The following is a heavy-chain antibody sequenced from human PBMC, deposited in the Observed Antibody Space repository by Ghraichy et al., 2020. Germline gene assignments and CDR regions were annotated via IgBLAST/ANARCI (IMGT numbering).Heavy chain of an antibody. CDR3: ATSGPLYPYEWFDP. Sequence: SETLSLTCTVSGDSITSITKNWAWIRQPPGKGLEWIATINYNGRTYYNPSLKSRVIIFVDLSKNHFSLRLNSVTAADTAMYYCATSGPLYPYEWFDPWGPGKLVTVSS. D-gene: IGHD3-16*01. CDR1: GDSITSITKN. CDR2: INYNGRT. J-gene: IGHJ5*02. V-gene: IGHV4-39*02.